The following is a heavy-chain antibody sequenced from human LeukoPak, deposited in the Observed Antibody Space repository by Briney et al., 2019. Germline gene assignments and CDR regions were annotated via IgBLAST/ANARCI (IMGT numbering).Heavy chain of an antibody. V-gene: IGHV3-7*01. J-gene: IGHJ1*01. CDR1: RFTFSNYW. D-gene: IGHD2-2*01. CDR2: IKTDGSEK. CDR3: GTYSSLNRREYQF. Sequence: GGSLRLSCEGSRFTFSNYWMGWVRQAPGKGLQWVANIKTDGSEKYYVDSVKGRFTISRDNAKNSLYLQMNSLRAEDTAVYYCGTYSSLNRREYQFWGQGTLLTVSS.